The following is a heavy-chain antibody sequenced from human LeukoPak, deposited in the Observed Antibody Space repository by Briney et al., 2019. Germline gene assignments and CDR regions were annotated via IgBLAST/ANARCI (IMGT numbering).Heavy chain of an antibody. CDR2: IRHDGTQ. Sequence: GGSLTLSCAASGFMFSGYGMHWVRQAPGKGLEWVAFIRHDGTQYHTDSVKGRFTISRDNSKSTLFLQMYSLGPDDTAVYYCAKDGGGEDYMDVWGKGTTVTVSS. CDR3: AKDGGGEDYMDV. D-gene: IGHD2-21*01. CDR1: GFMFSGYG. V-gene: IGHV3-30*02. J-gene: IGHJ6*03.